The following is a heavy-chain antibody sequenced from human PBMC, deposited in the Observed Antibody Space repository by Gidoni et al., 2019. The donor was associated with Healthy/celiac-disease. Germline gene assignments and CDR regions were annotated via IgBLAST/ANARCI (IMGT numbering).Heavy chain of an antibody. J-gene: IGHJ5*02. CDR2: INPNSGGK. Sequence: QVQLAQSGPELKMPGPSLKVSCQASVSTFTGYYMHWVRQAPGQGLEWMGWINPNSGGKNYAQKLQGRVTMTRDTSISTAYMELSRLRSDDTAVEYCARESDCSSTSYYLDPWGQGTLVTVSS. CDR3: ARESDCSSTSYYLDP. CDR1: VSTFTGYY. V-gene: IGHV1-2*02. D-gene: IGHD2-2*01.